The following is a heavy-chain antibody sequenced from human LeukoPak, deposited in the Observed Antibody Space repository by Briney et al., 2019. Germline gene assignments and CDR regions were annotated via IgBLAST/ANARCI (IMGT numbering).Heavy chain of an antibody. CDR3: ARGTIYYGSGSYYPTFDY. J-gene: IGHJ4*02. CDR1: GFTVSSNY. V-gene: IGHV3-66*01. CDR2: IYSGGST. Sequence: GGSLRLSCAASGFTVSSNYMSWVRQAPGKGLEWVSVIYSGGSTHYADSVKGRFTISRDNSKNTLYLQMNSLRAEDTAVYYCARGTIYYGSGSYYPTFDYWGQGTLVTVSS. D-gene: IGHD3-10*01.